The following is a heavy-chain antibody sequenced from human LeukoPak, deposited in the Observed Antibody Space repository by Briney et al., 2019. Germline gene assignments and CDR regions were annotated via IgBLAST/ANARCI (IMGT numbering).Heavy chain of an antibody. D-gene: IGHD4-11*01. Sequence: GGSLRLSCAASGFTFDDYGMIWVRQAPGKGLGWVSAINSNGGSTGYADSVKGRFTMSRDNVKNSLYLQMDSLRAEDTALYYCARVQRWGYSNYFDYWGQGTLVTVSS. V-gene: IGHV3-20*04. J-gene: IGHJ4*02. CDR3: ARVQRWGYSNYFDY. CDR1: GFTFDDYG. CDR2: INSNGGST.